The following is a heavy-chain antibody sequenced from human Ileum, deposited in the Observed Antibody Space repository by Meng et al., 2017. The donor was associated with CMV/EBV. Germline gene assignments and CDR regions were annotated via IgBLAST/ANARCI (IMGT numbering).Heavy chain of an antibody. V-gene: IGHV3-53*01. CDR2: IYPDGTT. J-gene: IGHJ4*02. CDR1: GVTVSTNY. Sequence: GESLKISCAVSGVTVSTNYMSWVRQAPGKGLEWVSVIYPDGTTYYADSVKGRFTISRDNLKNMLYLQMNSLRAEDTALYYCARGDHDFWSGYPFDYWGQGTLVTVSS. CDR3: ARGDHDFWSGYPFDY. D-gene: IGHD3-3*01.